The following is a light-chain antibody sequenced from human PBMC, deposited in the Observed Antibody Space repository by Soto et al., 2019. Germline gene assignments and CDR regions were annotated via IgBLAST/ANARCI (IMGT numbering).Light chain of an antibody. Sequence: NFMLNQPHSVSESPGKTVIISCTRSSGSIASNYVQWYQQRPGSSPTTVIYEDNQRPSGVPDRFSDSIDSSSNSASLTISGLETEDEADYYCQSYDATNQVFGGGTKLTVL. J-gene: IGLJ3*02. V-gene: IGLV6-57*01. CDR3: QSYDATNQV. CDR2: EDN. CDR1: SGSIASNY.